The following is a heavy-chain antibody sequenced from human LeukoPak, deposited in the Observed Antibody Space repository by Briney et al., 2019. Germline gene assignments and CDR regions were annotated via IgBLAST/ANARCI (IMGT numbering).Heavy chain of an antibody. CDR3: ARDRYSSSWDY. Sequence: SETLSLTCTVSGGSISSSSYYWGWIRQPPGKGLEWIESIYYSGSTNYNPSLKSRVTISVDTSKNQFSLKLSSVTAADTAVYYCARDRYSSSWDYWGQGTLVTVSS. V-gene: IGHV4-39*07. CDR2: IYYSGST. J-gene: IGHJ4*02. CDR1: GGSISSSSYY. D-gene: IGHD6-13*01.